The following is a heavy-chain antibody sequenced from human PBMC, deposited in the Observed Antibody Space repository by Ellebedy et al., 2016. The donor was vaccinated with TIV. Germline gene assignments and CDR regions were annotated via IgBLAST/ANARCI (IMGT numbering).Heavy chain of an antibody. D-gene: IGHD2-21*02. CDR1: GFTFSPYA. CDR3: AKDRTSGDGYWVFDS. J-gene: IGHJ4*02. CDR2: IVGSGA. Sequence: PGGSLRLSCAASGFTFSPYAMAWVRQAPGKGLEWVSGIVGSGAEKYADSVKGRFIISRDNSKRTVDLQMRSVRAEDTAVYFCAKDRTSGDGYWVFDSWGQGTMVSVSS. V-gene: IGHV3-23*01.